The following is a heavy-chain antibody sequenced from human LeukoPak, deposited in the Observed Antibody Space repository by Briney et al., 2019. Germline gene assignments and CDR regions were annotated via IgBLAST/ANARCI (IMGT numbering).Heavy chain of an antibody. J-gene: IGHJ4*02. D-gene: IGHD4-17*01. CDR1: GFTFSAYG. CDR3: AKDYGDYAY. V-gene: IGHV3-23*01. Sequence: GGSLRLSCAASGFTFSAYGMSWVRQAPGKGLEWVSLIRASVGSTHYADSVKGRFTISRDNSKNTLYLQMNSLRAEDTAVYYCAKDYGDYAYWGQGTLVTVSS. CDR2: IRASVGST.